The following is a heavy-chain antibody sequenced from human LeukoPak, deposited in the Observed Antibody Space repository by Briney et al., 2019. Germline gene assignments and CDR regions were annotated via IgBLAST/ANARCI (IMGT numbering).Heavy chain of an antibody. Sequence: KTSETLSLTCTVSGGSISSSSYYWGWIRQPPGKGLEWIGSIYYSGSTYYNPSLKSRVTISVDTSKNQFSLKLSPVTAADTAVYYCARVGYDFWSGYSNWFDPWGQGTLVTVSS. CDR2: IYYSGST. V-gene: IGHV4-39*07. J-gene: IGHJ5*02. D-gene: IGHD3-3*01. CDR1: GGSISSSSYY. CDR3: ARVGYDFWSGYSNWFDP.